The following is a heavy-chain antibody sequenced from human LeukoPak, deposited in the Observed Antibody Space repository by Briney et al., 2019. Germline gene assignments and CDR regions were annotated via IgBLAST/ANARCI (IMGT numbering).Heavy chain of an antibody. CDR2: ISSRSDTI. J-gene: IGHJ4*02. CDR1: GFTFSSYS. CDR3: ARDSYDILTGYRFDS. D-gene: IGHD3-9*01. Sequence: GGSLRLSCAASGFTFSSYSMNWVRQAPGKGLEWVSYISSRSDTIYYTDSVKGRFTISRDNAKNSLYLQMNSLRAEDTAVYYCARDSYDILTGYRFDSWGQGTLVTVSS. V-gene: IGHV3-48*04.